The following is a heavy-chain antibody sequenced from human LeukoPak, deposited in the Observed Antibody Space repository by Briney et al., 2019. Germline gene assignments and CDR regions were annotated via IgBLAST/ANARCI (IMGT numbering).Heavy chain of an antibody. CDR1: GFTFSSYS. CDR2: ISSSSSYI. J-gene: IGHJ4*02. Sequence: GGSLRLSCAASGFTFSSYSMNWVRQAPGKGLEWVSSISSSSSYIYYADSVKGRFTISRDNAKNSLYLQMNSLRAEDTAVYYCASTYSSGYFEYYFDYWGQGTLVTVSS. D-gene: IGHD3-10*01. V-gene: IGHV3-21*01. CDR3: ASTYSSGYFEYYFDY.